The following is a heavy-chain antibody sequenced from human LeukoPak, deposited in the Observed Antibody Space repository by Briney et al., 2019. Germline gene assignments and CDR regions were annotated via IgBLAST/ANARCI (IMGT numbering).Heavy chain of an antibody. CDR2: IDPGDSDT. CDR1: GYSFINYW. V-gene: IGHV5-51*01. J-gene: IGHJ3*02. CDR3: ARSSEWALDI. D-gene: IGHD3-3*01. Sequence: GESLKISCKGSGYSFINYWIGWVRQMPERGLEWMGIIDPGDSDTRYSPSFQGQVTISADKSISTAYLQWSSLKASDSAMYYCARSSEWALDIWGQGTMVTVSS.